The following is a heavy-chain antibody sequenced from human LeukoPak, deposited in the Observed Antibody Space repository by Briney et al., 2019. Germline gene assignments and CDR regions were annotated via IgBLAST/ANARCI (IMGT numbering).Heavy chain of an antibody. V-gene: IGHV3-30-3*01. J-gene: IGHJ6*02. D-gene: IGHD3-22*01. Sequence: GGSLRLSRAASGFTFSSYAMHWVRQAPGKGLEWVAVISYDGSNKYYADSVKGRFTISRDNSKNTLYLQMNSLRAEDTAVYYCVRDQGSQKIVVVPHGMDVWGQGTTVTVSS. CDR3: VRDQGSQKIVVVPHGMDV. CDR2: ISYDGSNK. CDR1: GFTFSSYA.